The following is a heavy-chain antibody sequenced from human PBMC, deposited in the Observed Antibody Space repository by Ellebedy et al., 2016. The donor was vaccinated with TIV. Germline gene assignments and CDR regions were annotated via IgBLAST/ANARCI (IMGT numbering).Heavy chain of an antibody. CDR1: VGSFNDYF. Sequence: SETLSLXXAVYVGSFNDYFWTWIRQPPGKGLEWIGEIDHSGSTNSNPSLKSRVTISVDTSKNQFSLKLSSVTAADTAVYYCARDGGYCGSTSCRDFYYYSGIDVWGQGTTVTVS. D-gene: IGHD2-2*03. J-gene: IGHJ6*02. CDR3: ARDGGYCGSTSCRDFYYYSGIDV. V-gene: IGHV4-34*01. CDR2: IDHSGST.